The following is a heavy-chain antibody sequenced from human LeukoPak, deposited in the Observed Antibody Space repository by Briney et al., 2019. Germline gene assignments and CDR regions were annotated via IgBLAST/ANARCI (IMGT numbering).Heavy chain of an antibody. V-gene: IGHV3-21*01. CDR1: GFTFSSYS. Sequence: GGSLRLSCAASGFTFSSYSMNWVRQAPGKGLEWVSSISSSSSYIYYADSVKGRFTISRDNAKNSLYLQMNSLRAEDTAVYYCARDSRAVAGLEFPREFDYWGQGTLVTVSS. CDR2: ISSSSSYI. D-gene: IGHD6-19*01. J-gene: IGHJ4*02. CDR3: ARDSRAVAGLEFPREFDY.